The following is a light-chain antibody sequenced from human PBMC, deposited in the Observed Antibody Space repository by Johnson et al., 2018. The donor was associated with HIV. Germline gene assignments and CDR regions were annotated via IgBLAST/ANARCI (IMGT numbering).Light chain of an antibody. CDR2: ENN. J-gene: IGLJ1*01. V-gene: IGLV1-51*02. Sequence: QSVLTQPPSVSAAPGQKVTISCSGSSSNIGNNYVSWYQQLPETAPKLLIYENNKRPSGIPDRFSGSKSGTSATLGITGLQTGDEADYYCGTWDSSLSAGYVFGTGTKVTVL. CDR1: SSNIGNNY. CDR3: GTWDSSLSAGYV.